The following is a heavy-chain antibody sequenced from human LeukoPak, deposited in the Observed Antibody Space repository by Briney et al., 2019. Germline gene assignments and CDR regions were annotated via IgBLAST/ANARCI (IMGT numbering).Heavy chain of an antibody. V-gene: IGHV3-33*01. J-gene: IGHJ3*02. CDR3: ARDRTYFYDSSGPFYDAYDI. CDR1: GFTFSSYA. Sequence: PGGSLRLSCAASGFTFSSYAMHWVRQAPGKGLEWVAVIWYDGSNKYYADSVKGRFTISRDNAKNSVHLQMNILRAEDTAVYYCARDRTYFYDSSGPFYDAYDIWGHGTMVTVSS. D-gene: IGHD3-22*01. CDR2: IWYDGSNK.